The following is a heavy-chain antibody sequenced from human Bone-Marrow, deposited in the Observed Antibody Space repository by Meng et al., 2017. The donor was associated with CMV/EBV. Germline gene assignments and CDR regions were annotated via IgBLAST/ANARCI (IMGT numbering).Heavy chain of an antibody. J-gene: IGHJ5*02. CDR1: GFTFSSYA. V-gene: IGHV3-23*01. CDR3: ARAWKPSLSDYYGSGSYFGWFDP. CDR2: ISGSGGST. Sequence: GESLKISCAVSGFTFSSYAMSWVRQAPGKGLEWVSAISGSGGSTYYADSVKGRFTISRDNSKNTLYLQMNSLRAEDTAVYYCARAWKPSLSDYYGSGSYFGWFDPWGQGTLGTVSS. D-gene: IGHD3-10*01.